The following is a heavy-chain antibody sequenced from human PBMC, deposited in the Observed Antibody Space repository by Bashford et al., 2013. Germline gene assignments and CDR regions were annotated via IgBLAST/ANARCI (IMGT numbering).Heavy chain of an antibody. V-gene: IGHV1-2*02. CDR2: INPNPNSGAT. J-gene: IGHJ3*02. D-gene: IGHD3/OR15-3a*01. CDR3: ARDWTEVGFDM. CDR1: GYTFSDYY. Sequence: ASVKVSCKASGYTFSDYYLHWVRQAPGQGLEWMGWINPNPNSGATKYAEMFQGRVTLTRDRSISTVYMELSSLRSDDTAVYYCARDWTEVGFDMWGQGTMVTVSS.